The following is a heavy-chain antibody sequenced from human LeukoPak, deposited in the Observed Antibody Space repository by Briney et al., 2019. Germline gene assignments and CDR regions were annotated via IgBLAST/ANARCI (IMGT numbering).Heavy chain of an antibody. CDR1: DCTFTTLW. D-gene: IGHD2-15*01. V-gene: IGHV5-10-1*01. CDR3: ARIPKVPDAQRYSFDV. J-gene: IGHJ3*01. CDR2: FDPSNSYT. Sequence: GESLRISCQGSDCTFTTLWINWVRQVPGKGLEWVVRFDPSNSYTNYSPSFQGHVTISVDKSINTAYLHWSGLKASVTAMYSCARIPKVPDAQRYSFDVWGQGTMVTVPS.